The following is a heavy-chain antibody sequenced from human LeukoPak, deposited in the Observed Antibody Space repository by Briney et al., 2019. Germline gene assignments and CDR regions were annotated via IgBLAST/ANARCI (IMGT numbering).Heavy chain of an antibody. CDR1: GFTFSSYG. CDR2: IRNDVSNK. Sequence: GGSLSLSWPPSGFTFSSYGVQWVRQLPGKGRGWVAFIRNDVSNKYYADSVKGRFTISRDNSKNTLYLQMNSLKTEDTAVYYCAKGKSSSWFDAFDIWGQGTMVTVSS. CDR3: AKGKSSSWFDAFDI. D-gene: IGHD6-13*01. J-gene: IGHJ3*02. V-gene: IGHV3-30*02.